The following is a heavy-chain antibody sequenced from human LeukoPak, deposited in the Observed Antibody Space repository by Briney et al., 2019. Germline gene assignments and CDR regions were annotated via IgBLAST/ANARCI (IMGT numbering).Heavy chain of an antibody. Sequence: SETLSLTCAVSGASISSSHWWSWVRQPPRKGLEWIGEVYHGGSTNCNPSLKGRVTISVDRSNNQFSLRLTSVTAADTAVYYCARGEEHGSGTVHFDYWGQGTLVTVSS. D-gene: IGHD3-10*01. J-gene: IGHJ4*02. CDR2: VYHGGST. CDR3: ARGEEHGSGTVHFDY. CDR1: GASISSSHW. V-gene: IGHV4-4*02.